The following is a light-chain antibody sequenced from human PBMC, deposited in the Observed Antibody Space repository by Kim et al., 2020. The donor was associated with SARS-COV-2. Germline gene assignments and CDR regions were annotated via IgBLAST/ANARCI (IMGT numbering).Light chain of an antibody. CDR1: NMGSKH. Sequence: VALGQTASMTGGGDNMGSKHVHWYQQKAGQAPVLVIYRDSSRPAEIPERFSGSNSGNTATLTVSRAQAGDEADYYCQVWDNNTWVFGAGTKLTVL. CDR3: QVWDNNTWV. CDR2: RDS. V-gene: IGLV3-9*01. J-gene: IGLJ3*02.